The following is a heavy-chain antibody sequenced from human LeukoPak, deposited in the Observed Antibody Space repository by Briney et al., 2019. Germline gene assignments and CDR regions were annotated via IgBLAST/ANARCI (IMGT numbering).Heavy chain of an antibody. CDR1: GFTFTGYF. J-gene: IGHJ4*02. D-gene: IGHD4-17*01. Sequence: ASVKVSCKTSGFTFTGYFIHWVRQAPGQGLEWMGWISPNSGGTNSAQKFQGRITMTRDTSISTAYMELGRLKSDDTAVYYCARGGRDSGDYIWGTGIDYWGQGTLVTVSS. CDR3: ARGGRDSGDYIWGTGIDY. CDR2: ISPNSGGT. V-gene: IGHV1-2*02.